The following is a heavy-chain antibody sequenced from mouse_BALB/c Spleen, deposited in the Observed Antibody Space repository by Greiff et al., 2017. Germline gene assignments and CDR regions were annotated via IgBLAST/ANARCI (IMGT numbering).Heavy chain of an antibody. CDR3: TRGGNYVRAMDY. CDR1: GYTFTSYY. Sequence: LVESGAELVKPGASVKLSCKASGYTFTSYYMYWVKQRPGQGLEWIGEINPSNGGTNFNEKFKSKATLTVDKSSSTAYMQLSSLTSEDSAVYYCTRGGNYVRAMDYWGQGTSVTVSS. J-gene: IGHJ4*01. V-gene: IGHV1S81*02. D-gene: IGHD2-1*01. CDR2: INPSNGGT.